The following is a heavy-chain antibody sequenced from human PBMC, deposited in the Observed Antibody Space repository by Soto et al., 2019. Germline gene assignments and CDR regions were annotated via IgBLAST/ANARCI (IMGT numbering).Heavy chain of an antibody. CDR2: VYYDGST. J-gene: IGHJ4*02. Sequence: PSETLSLTCSVSGGSINSNNYYWAWIRQPPGKGLAWIASVYYDGSTNYNPSLKSRVTISVDTSKNQFPLKLSSVTAADTAVYYCARDEDFGYSYGPSNFDYWGQGTLVTVSS. V-gene: IGHV4-39*06. CDR1: GGSINSNNYY. CDR3: ARDEDFGYSYGPSNFDY. D-gene: IGHD5-18*01.